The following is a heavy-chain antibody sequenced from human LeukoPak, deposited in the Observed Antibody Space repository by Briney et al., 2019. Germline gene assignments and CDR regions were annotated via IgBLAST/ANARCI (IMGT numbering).Heavy chain of an antibody. CDR3: ARGKWELKN. V-gene: IGHV3-66*01. CDR2: IYSGGST. J-gene: IGHJ4*02. CDR1: GFTFSSYG. D-gene: IGHD1-26*01. Sequence: GGTLRLSCAASGFTFSSYGMSWVRQAPGKGLEWVSLIYSGGSTYYADSVKGRFTISRDNSKNTLYLQMNSLKAEDTAVYYCARGKWELKNWGQGTLVTVSS.